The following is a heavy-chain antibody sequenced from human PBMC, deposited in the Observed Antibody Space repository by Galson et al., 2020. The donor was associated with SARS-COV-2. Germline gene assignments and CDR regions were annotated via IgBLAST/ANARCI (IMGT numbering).Heavy chain of an antibody. V-gene: IGHV3-72*01. CDR3: TRYSTVDLALDI. D-gene: IGHD2-21*01. Sequence: TGGSLRLSCAASGFTLSEHYIDWVRQAPGKGLEWVGRSRDKANSYSTDYAASVIGRFTISRDDSKNSLYLRMNSLKAEDTALYYCTRYSTVDLALDIWGQGTMVTVSS. J-gene: IGHJ3*02. CDR2: SRDKANSYST. CDR1: GFTLSEHY.